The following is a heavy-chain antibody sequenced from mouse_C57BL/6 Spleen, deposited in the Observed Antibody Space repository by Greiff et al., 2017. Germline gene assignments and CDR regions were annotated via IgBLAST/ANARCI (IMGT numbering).Heavy chain of an antibody. CDR2: ISYDGSN. D-gene: IGHD3-1*01. CDR3: ATSPALYYAMDY. Sequence: EVKLQESGPGLVKPSQSLSLTCSVTGYSITSGYYWNWIRQFPGNKLEWMGYISYDGSNNYNPSLKNRISITRDTSKNQFFLKLNSVTTEDTATYYCATSPALYYAMDYWGQGTSVTVSS. J-gene: IGHJ4*01. V-gene: IGHV3-6*01. CDR1: GYSITSGYY.